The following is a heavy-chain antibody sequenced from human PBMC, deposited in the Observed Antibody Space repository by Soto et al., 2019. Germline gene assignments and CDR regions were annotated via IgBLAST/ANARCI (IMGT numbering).Heavy chain of an antibody. CDR2: ISSSSSTI. D-gene: IGHD3-22*01. Sequence: PGGSLRLSCAAAGFTFSSYSMNWVRQAPGKGLEWFSYISSSSSTIYYADSVKGRFTISRDNAKNSLYPQMNSLRAEDTAVYYCARDSGGYYYYYYYYMDVWGKGTTVTVSS. CDR1: GFTFSSYS. V-gene: IGHV3-48*01. J-gene: IGHJ6*03. CDR3: ARDSGGYYYYYYYYMDV.